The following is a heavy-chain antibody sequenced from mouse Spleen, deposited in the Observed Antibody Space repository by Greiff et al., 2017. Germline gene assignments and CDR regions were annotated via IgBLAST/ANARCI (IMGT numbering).Heavy chain of an antibody. CDR1: GFTFSDAW. J-gene: IGHJ1*01. V-gene: IGHV6-6*01. CDR2: IRNKANNHAT. Sequence: EVQGVESGGGLVQPGGSMKLSCAASGFTFSDAWMDWVRQSPEKGLEWVAEIRNKANNHATYYAESVKGRFTISRDDSKSSVYLQMNSLRAEDTGIYYCTRGRRLYFDVWGAGTTVTVSS. D-gene: IGHD2-12*01. CDR3: TRGRRLYFDV.